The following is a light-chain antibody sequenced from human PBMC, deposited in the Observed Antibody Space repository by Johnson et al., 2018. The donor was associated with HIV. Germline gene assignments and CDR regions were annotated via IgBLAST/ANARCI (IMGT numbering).Light chain of an antibody. Sequence: QSVLTQPPSVSAAPGQKVTISCSGSSSNIGNNYVSWYQQLPGTAPKLLIYDNNKRPSGIPDRFSGSKSGTSATLGLPRLQPGDEADYYCGTWDNSLNTGAVFGPGTKVTV. CDR2: DNN. CDR1: SSNIGNNY. V-gene: IGLV1-51*01. J-gene: IGLJ1*01. CDR3: GTWDNSLNTGAV.